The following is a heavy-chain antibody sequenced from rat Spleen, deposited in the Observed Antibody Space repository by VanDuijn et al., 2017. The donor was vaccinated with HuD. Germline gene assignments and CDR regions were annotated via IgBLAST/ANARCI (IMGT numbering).Heavy chain of an antibody. CDR1: GFTFSDYN. D-gene: IGHD1-6*01. Sequence: EVQLVESGGGLVQPGRSLKLSCAASGFTFSDYNMAWVRQAPKKGLEWVATINTDGGSTYYPDSVKGRFTVSRDNAENTVYLQMNNLRSEDTATYYCAKDKDGYTDYFDYWGQGVMVTVSS. J-gene: IGHJ2*01. CDR3: AKDKDGYTDYFDY. CDR2: INTDGGST. V-gene: IGHV5-7*01.